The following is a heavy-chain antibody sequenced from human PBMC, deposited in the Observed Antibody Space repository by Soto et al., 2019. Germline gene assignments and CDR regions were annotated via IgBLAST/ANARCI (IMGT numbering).Heavy chain of an antibody. Sequence: GGSLRLSCAGSGFTFSSYGMSWVRQAPGKGLEWVSGISGSGGSTYYADSVKGRFTISRDNSKNTLYLQMNSLRAEDTAVYYCAKDGQGLWAYDAFDIWGQGTMVTVS. D-gene: IGHD2-21*01. J-gene: IGHJ3*02. V-gene: IGHV3-23*01. CDR2: ISGSGGST. CDR3: AKDGQGLWAYDAFDI. CDR1: GFTFSSYG.